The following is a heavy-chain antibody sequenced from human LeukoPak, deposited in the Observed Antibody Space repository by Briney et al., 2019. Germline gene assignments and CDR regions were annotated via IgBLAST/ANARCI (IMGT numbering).Heavy chain of an antibody. D-gene: IGHD6-19*01. J-gene: IGHJ4*02. Sequence: GGSLRLSCAASGFTFDTYPMHWVRQAPGKGLEFASSITSDSGHTFYADSVKGRFTISRDNSKNTLYLQMGSLRPDDMGVYYCARDRTSGWSFDFWGQGTLVTVSS. CDR3: ARDRTSGWSFDF. V-gene: IGHV3-64*02. CDR1: GFTFDTYP. CDR2: ITSDSGHT.